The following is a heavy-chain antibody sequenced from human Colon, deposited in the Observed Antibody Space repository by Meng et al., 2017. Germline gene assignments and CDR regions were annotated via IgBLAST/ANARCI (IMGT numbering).Heavy chain of an antibody. CDR1: GGSISSNW. J-gene: IGHJ4*02. Sequence: VPLQGSGPGLVKPSGTLSLTCAVSGGSISSNWWSWVRQPPGKGLEWIGEFFHTGRTNYDPSLKSRVTISVDKSNNQFSLKLTSVTAADTAVYYCARHISILGQRGFDYWGQGTLVTVSS. V-gene: IGHV4-4*02. D-gene: IGHD3/OR15-3a*01. CDR2: FFHTGRT. CDR3: ARHISILGQRGFDY.